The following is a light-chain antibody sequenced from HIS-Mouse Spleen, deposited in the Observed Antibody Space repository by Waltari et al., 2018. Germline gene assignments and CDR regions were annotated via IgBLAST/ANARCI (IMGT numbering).Light chain of an antibody. V-gene: IGLV1-47*01. CDR1: SSNIGSNY. CDR3: AAWDDSLSGVV. J-gene: IGLJ2*01. Sequence: QSVLTQPPSASGTPGQRVTISCSGSSSNIGSNYVYWYQQPPGTAPKLLIYRNNTRPSGVPDRVSGSKSGTSASLAISGLRSEDEADYYCAAWDDSLSGVVFGGGTKLTVL. CDR2: RNN.